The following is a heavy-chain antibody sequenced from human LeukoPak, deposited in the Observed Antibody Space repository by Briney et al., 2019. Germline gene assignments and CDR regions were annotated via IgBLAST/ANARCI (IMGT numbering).Heavy chain of an antibody. J-gene: IGHJ6*03. Sequence: VASVKVSCKASGYTFTSYDINWVRQATGQGLEWMGWMNPNSGNTGYAQKFQGRVTMTRNTSISTAYMELSSLRSEDTAVYYCARASETTSLYYYDCMDVWGKGTTVAVSS. CDR3: ARASETTSLYYYDCMDV. D-gene: IGHD4-11*01. CDR1: GYTFTSYD. CDR2: MNPNSGNT. V-gene: IGHV1-8*01.